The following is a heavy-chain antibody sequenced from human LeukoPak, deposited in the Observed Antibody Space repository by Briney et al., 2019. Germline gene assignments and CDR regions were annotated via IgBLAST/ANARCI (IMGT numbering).Heavy chain of an antibody. Sequence: GGSLRLSCAASGFTFSSYGMSWVRQAPGKGLEWVSAISGSGSNTYYADSVKGRFIISRDNSKNTLYLQMDSLRAEDTAVYYCANRGGSGWSTDNYYYYGMDVWGQGTTVTVSS. CDR1: GFTFSSYG. V-gene: IGHV3-23*01. J-gene: IGHJ6*02. CDR3: ANRGGSGWSTDNYYYYGMDV. CDR2: ISGSGSNT. D-gene: IGHD6-19*01.